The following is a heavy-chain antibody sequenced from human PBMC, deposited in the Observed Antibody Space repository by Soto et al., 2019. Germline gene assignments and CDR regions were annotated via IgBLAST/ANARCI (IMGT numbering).Heavy chain of an antibody. D-gene: IGHD4-17*01. J-gene: IGHJ6*02. CDR2: IKEDGSEK. CDR1: GFTLNNYW. CDR3: AREGWDYGDYVGYYYGLDV. V-gene: IGHV3-7*01. Sequence: EVQLVESGGGLVQPGGSLRLSCAVSGFTLNNYWMTWVRQAQGKGLEWVASIKEDGSEKYYVDSVKGRFTISRDSAKNSLCLQMNNLSVEDTAVYYCAREGWDYGDYVGYYYGLDVWGRGTTVTVSS.